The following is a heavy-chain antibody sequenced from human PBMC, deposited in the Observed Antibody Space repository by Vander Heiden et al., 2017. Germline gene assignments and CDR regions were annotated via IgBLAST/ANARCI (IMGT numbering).Heavy chain of an antibody. V-gene: IGHV4-34*01. D-gene: IGHD3-22*01. CDR1: GGSFSGYY. J-gene: IGHJ5*02. CDR2: INHSGST. CDR3: ARVDISYDSSGYYFSRIRGWFDP. Sequence: QVQLQQWGAGLLKPSETLSLTCAVYGGSFSGYYWSWIRQPPGKGLEWFGEINHSGSTNYNPSLKSRVTISVDTSKNQFSLKLSSVTAADTAVYYCARVDISYDSSGYYFSRIRGWFDPWGQGTLVTVSS.